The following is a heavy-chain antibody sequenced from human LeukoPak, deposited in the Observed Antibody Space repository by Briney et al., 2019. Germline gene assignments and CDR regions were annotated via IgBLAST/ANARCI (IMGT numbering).Heavy chain of an antibody. CDR2: INNDGSST. J-gene: IGHJ6*02. Sequence: GGSLRLSCAASGFTFSSYWMHWVRQAPGKGLVWVSRINNDGSSTTYADSVKGRFTISRDNAKNTLYLQMNSLRAEDTAVYYCARHPIVIVPAAMVYYYYGMDDWGQGTTVTVSS. V-gene: IGHV3-74*01. CDR3: ARHPIVIVPAAMVYYYYGMDD. CDR1: GFTFSSYW. D-gene: IGHD2-2*01.